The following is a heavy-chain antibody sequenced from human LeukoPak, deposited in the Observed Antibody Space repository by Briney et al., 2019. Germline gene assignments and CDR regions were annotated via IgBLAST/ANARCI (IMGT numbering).Heavy chain of an antibody. V-gene: IGHV3-11*03. D-gene: IGHD3-10*01. CDR3: ASGITMVRGVNDAFDI. Sequence: GGSLRLSCAASGFTFSDYYMSWIRQAPGKGLEWVSYISSSSSYTNYADSVKGRFTISRDNAKNSLYLQMNRLRAEDTAVYYCASGITMVRGVNDAFDIWGQGTMVTVSS. CDR2: ISSSSSYT. CDR1: GFTFSDYY. J-gene: IGHJ3*02.